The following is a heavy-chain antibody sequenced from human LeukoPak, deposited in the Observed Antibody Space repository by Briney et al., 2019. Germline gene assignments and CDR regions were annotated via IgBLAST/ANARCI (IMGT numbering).Heavy chain of an antibody. CDR2: ISISSNTI. J-gene: IGHJ5*02. V-gene: IGHV3-48*01. Sequence: GGSLRLSCAASGFTFSSYTMNWVRQAPGKGLEWASYISISSNTIYYADSVKGRFTISRDNAKNSLYLQMNSLRAEDTAVYYCARGPPLFDPWGQGTLVTVSS. CDR3: ARGPPLFDP. CDR1: GFTFSSYT.